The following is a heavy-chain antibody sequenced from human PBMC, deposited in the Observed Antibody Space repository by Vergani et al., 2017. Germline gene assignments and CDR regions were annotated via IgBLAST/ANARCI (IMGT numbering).Heavy chain of an antibody. Sequence: QVQLQESGPGLVKPPGTLSLTCAVSGDSISSNNCWTWVRQPPGKGLEWIGEFYHTEDTKYSPSLKSRVTVSVDESRNLFSLRLNSVTAADTAVYYCATIGYRRWGYYFDYWGQGILVTVSS. CDR2: FYHTEDT. D-gene: IGHD2-2*02. J-gene: IGHJ4*02. CDR3: ATIGYRRWGYYFDY. CDR1: GDSISSNNC. V-gene: IGHV4-4*03.